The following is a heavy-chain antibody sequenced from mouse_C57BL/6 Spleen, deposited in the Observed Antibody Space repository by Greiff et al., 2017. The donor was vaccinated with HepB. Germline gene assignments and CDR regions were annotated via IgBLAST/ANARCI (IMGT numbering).Heavy chain of an antibody. CDR2: IYPGSGST. J-gene: IGHJ1*03. CDR1: GYTFTSYW. D-gene: IGHD1-3*01. V-gene: IGHV1-55*01. Sequence: VQLQQSGAELVKPGASVKMSCKASGYTFTSYWITWVKQRPGQGLEWIGDIYPGSGSTNYNEKFKSKATLTVDTSSSTAYMQLSSLTSEDSAVYYCAKISYYSGRLRYFAVCGTGTPVTVSS. CDR3: AKISYYSGRLRYFAV.